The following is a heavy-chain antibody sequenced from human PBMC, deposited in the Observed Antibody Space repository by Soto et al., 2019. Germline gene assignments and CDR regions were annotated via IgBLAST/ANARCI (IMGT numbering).Heavy chain of an antibody. V-gene: IGHV1-18*01. J-gene: IGHJ5*02. CDR3: AKVVVAATDNWFDP. CDR2: ISAYNGNK. D-gene: IGHD2-15*01. Sequence: QVQLVQSGAEVKKPGASVKVSCKASGYTFTSYGISWVRQAPGQGLEWMGWISAYNGNKTYAKKLKGRVTMTTDTSTSTAYMELRSLRSDDTAVYYCAKVVVAATDNWFDPWGQGTLVTVSS. CDR1: GYTFTSYG.